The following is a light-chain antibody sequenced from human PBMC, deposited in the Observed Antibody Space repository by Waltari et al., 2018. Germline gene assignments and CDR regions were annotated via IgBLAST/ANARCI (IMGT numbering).Light chain of an antibody. V-gene: IGLV2-14*03. CDR2: DVS. CDR1: SSDVGGYNY. CDR3: TSYTTSSTVV. J-gene: IGLJ2*01. Sequence: QSALTQPASVSGSPGQSITISCTGTSSDVGGYNYVSWYQHHPGKAPKVMIYDVSKRPSGVSNRFCGSKAGNTASLTISGLQAEDEADYYCTSYTTSSTVVFGGGTKVTVL.